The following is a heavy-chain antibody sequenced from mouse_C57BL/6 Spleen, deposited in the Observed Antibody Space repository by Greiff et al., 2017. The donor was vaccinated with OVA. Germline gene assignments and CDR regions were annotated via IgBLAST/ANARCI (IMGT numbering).Heavy chain of an antibody. CDR1: GFTFTDYE. J-gene: IGHJ2*01. CDR3: TSWNPGY. V-gene: IGHV1-15*01. CDR2: IDPETGGT. Sequence: VQPPQSGAELVRPGASVTLFCKALGFTFTDYEMHWGKQTPVHGLEWIGAIDPETGGTGYNQKFKGKAILTADKSSSTAHMELRALASEDSAVYYCTSWNPGYWGQGTTLTVSS.